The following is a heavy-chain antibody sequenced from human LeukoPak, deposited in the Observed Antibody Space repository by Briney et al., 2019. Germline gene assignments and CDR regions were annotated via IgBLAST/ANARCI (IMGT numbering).Heavy chain of an antibody. D-gene: IGHD4-11*01. J-gene: IGHJ6*03. CDR2: ISYSGST. CDR3: ARGVWEWRSNNYYYYYMDV. V-gene: IGHV4-59*01. Sequence: PSETLSLTCTVSGGSISSYYWSWIRQPPGKGLEWIGYISYSGSTNYNPSLKSRVTISVDTSKNQFSLKLSSVTAADTAVYYCARGVWEWRSNNYYYYYMDVWGKGTTVTISS. CDR1: GGSISSYY.